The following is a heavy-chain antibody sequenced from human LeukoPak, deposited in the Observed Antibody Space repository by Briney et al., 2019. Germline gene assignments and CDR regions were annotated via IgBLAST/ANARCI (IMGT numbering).Heavy chain of an antibody. Sequence: GGSLRLSCAASGFTFSGYWMSWVRQAPGQGLEWVANIKEDGSDKYYVDSVKGRFTISRENAKNSVYLQMNSLRAEDTAVYYCVRGGGNFDYWGQGTLVTVSS. V-gene: IGHV3-7*04. D-gene: IGHD2-15*01. CDR3: VRGGGNFDY. J-gene: IGHJ4*02. CDR1: GFTFSGYW. CDR2: IKEDGSDK.